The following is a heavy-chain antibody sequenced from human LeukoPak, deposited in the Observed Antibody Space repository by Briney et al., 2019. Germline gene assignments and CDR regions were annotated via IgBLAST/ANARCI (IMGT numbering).Heavy chain of an antibody. D-gene: IGHD3-22*01. Sequence: SETLSLTCTVSGVSISSYYWSWIRQPAGKGLEWIGRIYTSGSTNYNSSLKSRVTMSVDTSKNQFSLKLSSVTAADTAVYYCARFRYYYDSSGPGAYYFDYWGQGTLVTVSS. CDR2: IYTSGST. J-gene: IGHJ4*02. CDR3: ARFRYYYDSSGPGAYYFDY. CDR1: GVSISSYY. V-gene: IGHV4-4*07.